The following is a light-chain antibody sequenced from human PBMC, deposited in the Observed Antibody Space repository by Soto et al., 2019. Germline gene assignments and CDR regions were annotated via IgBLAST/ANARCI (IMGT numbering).Light chain of an antibody. CDR1: SSDVGGYNY. CDR2: DVS. V-gene: IGLV2-14*01. J-gene: IGLJ1*01. CDR3: SSYTSSSTRLYV. Sequence: QSALTQPASVSGSPGQSITISCTGTSSDVGGYNYVSWYQQHPGKAPKLMIYDVSNRPSGVSNRFSGSKSGNTASLTISGLQAEYEAEYYCSSYTSSSTRLYVFGTGTKLTVL.